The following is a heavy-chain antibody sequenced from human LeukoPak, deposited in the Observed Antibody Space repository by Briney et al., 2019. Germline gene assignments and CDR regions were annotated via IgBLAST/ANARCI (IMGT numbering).Heavy chain of an antibody. CDR3: AREELYYYYYMDV. CDR2: IIPIFGTA. V-gene: IGHV1-69*13. CDR1: GGTFSSYA. Sequence: GASVKVSCKASGGTFSSYAISWVRQAPGQGLEWMGGIIPIFGTANYAQKFQGRVTITADESTSTAYMGLGSLRSEDTAVYYCAREELYYYYYMDVWGKGTTVTVSS. J-gene: IGHJ6*03. D-gene: IGHD1-7*01.